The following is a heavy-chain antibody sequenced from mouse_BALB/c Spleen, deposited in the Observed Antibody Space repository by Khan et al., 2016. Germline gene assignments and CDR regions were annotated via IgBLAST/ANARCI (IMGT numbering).Heavy chain of an antibody. CDR3: ARDGWLLGFFDY. Sequence: VQLQESGAELARPGASVKMSCKASGYTFTSYTMFWVKQRPGQGLEWLGYVNPSNDYTDYNQKFKDKATLTADKSSSTAYMQLNSLTSEDSAVYYCARDGWLLGFFDYWGQGTTLTVSS. V-gene: IGHV1-4*01. D-gene: IGHD2-3*01. J-gene: IGHJ2*01. CDR1: GYTFTSYT. CDR2: VNPSNDYT.